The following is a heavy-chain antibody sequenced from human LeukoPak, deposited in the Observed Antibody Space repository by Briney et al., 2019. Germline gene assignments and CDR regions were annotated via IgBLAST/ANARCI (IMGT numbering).Heavy chain of an antibody. D-gene: IGHD1-26*01. CDR1: GFTFDDYA. CDR3: AKDTGSEWELLQTDD. V-gene: IGHV3-9*01. CDR2: ISWNSGSI. J-gene: IGHJ4*02. Sequence: GGSLRLSCAVSGFTFDDYAMHWVRQAPGKGLEWVSGISWNSGSIGYADSVKGRFTISRDNAKNSLYLQMNSLRAEDTALYYCAKDTGSEWELLQTDDWGQGTLVTVSS.